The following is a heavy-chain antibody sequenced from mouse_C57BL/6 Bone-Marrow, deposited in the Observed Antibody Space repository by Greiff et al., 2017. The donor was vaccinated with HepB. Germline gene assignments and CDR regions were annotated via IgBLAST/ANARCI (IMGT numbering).Heavy chain of an antibody. V-gene: IGHV14-4*01. J-gene: IGHJ3*01. D-gene: IGHD1-1*01. Sequence: EVQLQQPGAELVRPGASVKLSCTASGFNFKDDYMHWVKQRPEQGLEWIGWIDPANGDTEYASKFQGKATLTADTSSNTAYLQLSSLPSEDTAVYYCAPLYYYGSSAWFSYWGQGTLVTVSA. CDR3: APLYYYGSSAWFSY. CDR2: IDPANGDT. CDR1: GFNFKDDY.